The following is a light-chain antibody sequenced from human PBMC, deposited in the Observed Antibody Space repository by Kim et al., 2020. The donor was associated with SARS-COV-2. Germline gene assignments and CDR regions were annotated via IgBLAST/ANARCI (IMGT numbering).Light chain of an antibody. CDR1: KLGDKS. Sequence: SYELTQPPSVSVSPAQTVSITCSGDKLGDKSACWYRQKPGQSPVVVIYEDKKRPSGIPERFSGSNSGNTATLTISGTQAMDEADYYCQAWDSSTVVFGGG. J-gene: IGLJ2*01. V-gene: IGLV3-1*01. CDR2: EDK. CDR3: QAWDSSTVV.